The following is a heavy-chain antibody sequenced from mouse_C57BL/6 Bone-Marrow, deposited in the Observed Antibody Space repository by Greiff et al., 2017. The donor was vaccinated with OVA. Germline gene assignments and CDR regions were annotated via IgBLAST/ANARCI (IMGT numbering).Heavy chain of an antibody. Sequence: EVQVVESGTVLARPGASVKMSCKTSGYTFTSYWMHWVKQRPGQGLEWIGAIYPGNSDTSYNQKFKGKAKLTAVTSASTAYMELSSLTNEDSAVYYCTNYYGSSYGGYFDVWGTGTTVTVSS. CDR3: TNYYGSSYGGYFDV. V-gene: IGHV1-5*01. CDR2: IYPGNSDT. CDR1: GYTFTSYW. D-gene: IGHD1-1*01. J-gene: IGHJ1*03.